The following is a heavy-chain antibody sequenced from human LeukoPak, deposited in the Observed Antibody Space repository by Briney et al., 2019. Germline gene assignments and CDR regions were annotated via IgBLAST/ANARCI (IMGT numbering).Heavy chain of an antibody. CDR3: VKDYLVEAQRVYYFDY. CDR2: IRYDESKE. Sequence: GGSLRLSCAASGVTFSSYGMHWVRPAPGKGLEWVGFIRYDESKEYYADSVKGRFIISRDNSKNTLYLQMNSLRVEDTAVYHCVKDYLVEAQRVYYFDYWGQGTLVTVSS. V-gene: IGHV3-30*02. CDR1: GVTFSSYG. D-gene: IGHD1-26*01. J-gene: IGHJ4*02.